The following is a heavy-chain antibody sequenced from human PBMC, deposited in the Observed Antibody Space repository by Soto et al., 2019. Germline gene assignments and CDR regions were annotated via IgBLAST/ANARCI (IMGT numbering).Heavy chain of an antibody. J-gene: IGHJ4*02. Sequence: GGSLRLSCAASGFTLSGYDMNWVRQVPGKGLEWVSYISSSGSPIYYADSVKGRFTLSRDNAKNSLYLQMNSLRAEDTAVYYCARDRKDRGVIKGDYWGQGTPVTVSS. CDR3: ARDRKDRGVIKGDY. CDR2: ISSSGSPI. V-gene: IGHV3-48*03. D-gene: IGHD3-10*01. CDR1: GFTLSGYD.